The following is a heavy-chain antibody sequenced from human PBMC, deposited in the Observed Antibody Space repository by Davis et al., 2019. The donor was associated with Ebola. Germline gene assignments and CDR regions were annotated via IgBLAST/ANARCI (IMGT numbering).Heavy chain of an antibody. CDR2: IKSKTDGGTT. J-gene: IGHJ4*02. CDR3: TTVGAYYYDSSGYFH. V-gene: IGHV3-15*01. D-gene: IGHD3-22*01. Sequence: GESLKISCAASGFTFSNAWMSWVRQAPGKGLEWVGRIKSKTDGGTTDYAAPVKGRFTISRDDSKNTLYLQMNSLKTEDTAVYYCTTVGAYYYDSSGYFHWGQGTLVTVSS. CDR1: GFTFSNAW.